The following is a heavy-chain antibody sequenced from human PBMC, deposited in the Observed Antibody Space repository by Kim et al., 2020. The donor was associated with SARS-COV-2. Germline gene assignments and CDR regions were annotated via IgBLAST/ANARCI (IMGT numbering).Heavy chain of an antibody. CDR3: ARGTAVAGWGYYYYGMDV. D-gene: IGHD6-19*01. CDR1: GGSFSGYY. J-gene: IGHJ6*02. CDR2: INHSGST. V-gene: IGHV4-34*01. Sequence: SETLSLTCAVYGGSFSGYYWSWIRQPPGKGLEWIGEINHSGSTNYNPSLKSRVTISVDTSKNQFSLKLSSVTAADTAVYYCARGTAVAGWGYYYYGMDVWGQGTTVTVSS.